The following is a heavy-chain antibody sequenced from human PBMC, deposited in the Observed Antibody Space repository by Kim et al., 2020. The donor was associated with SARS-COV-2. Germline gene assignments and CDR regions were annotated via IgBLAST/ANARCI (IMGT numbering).Heavy chain of an antibody. V-gene: IGHV3-21*01. CDR1: GFTFSSYS. Sequence: GGSLRLSCAASGFTFSSYSMNWVRQAPGKGLEWVSSISSSSSYIYYADSVKGRFTISRDNAKNSLYLQMNSLRAEDTAEYYCARDSSVAGDGDWGQGTLVTVSS. J-gene: IGHJ4*02. CDR2: ISSSSSYI. D-gene: IGHD6-19*01. CDR3: ARDSSVAGDGD.